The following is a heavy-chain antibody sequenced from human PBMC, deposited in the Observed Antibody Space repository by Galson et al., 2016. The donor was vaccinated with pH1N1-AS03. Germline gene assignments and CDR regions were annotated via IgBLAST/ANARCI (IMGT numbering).Heavy chain of an antibody. D-gene: IGHD2-21*01. Sequence: LSLTCTVSGGSISSSSYYWGWIRQPPGKGLEWIGSIYYSGSTYYNPSLKSRITISIDTSKNHFSLKLSSVPAADTAIYYCARVTLLNAVIWFDPWGQGTLDTVSS. V-gene: IGHV4-39*07. J-gene: IGHJ5*02. CDR2: IYYSGST. CDR3: ARVTLLNAVIWFDP. CDR1: GGSISSSSYY.